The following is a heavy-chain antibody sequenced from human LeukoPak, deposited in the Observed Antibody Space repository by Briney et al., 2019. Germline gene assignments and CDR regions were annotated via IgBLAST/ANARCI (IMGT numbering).Heavy chain of an antibody. Sequence: PSETLSLTCTVSGGSINNNIHYWGWIRHPPGKGLEWIGTIFYSGQTYYNPSLKSRVTISLDTSKNQFSLTLNSVTAADTAIYYCATTYYYGSGSHWYFDYWGQGTLVTVSS. J-gene: IGHJ4*02. V-gene: IGHV4-39*01. CDR1: GGSINNNIHY. CDR3: ATTYYYGSGSHWYFDY. D-gene: IGHD3-10*01. CDR2: IFYSGQT.